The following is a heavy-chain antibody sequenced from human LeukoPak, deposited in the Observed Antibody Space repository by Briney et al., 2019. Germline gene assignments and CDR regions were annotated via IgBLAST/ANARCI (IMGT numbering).Heavy chain of an antibody. D-gene: IGHD6-19*01. V-gene: IGHV3-23*01. CDR1: GFTFSSYA. CDR2: ISGSGGST. J-gene: IGHJ3*02. CDR3: AKGSREGSSRWLHAFDI. Sequence: GGSLRLSCAASGFTFSSYAMSWVRQAPGKGLEWVSAISGSGGSTYYADSVKGRFTISRDNSKNTLYLQMNSLRAEDTGVYYCAKGSREGSSRWLHAFDIWGQGTMVTVSS.